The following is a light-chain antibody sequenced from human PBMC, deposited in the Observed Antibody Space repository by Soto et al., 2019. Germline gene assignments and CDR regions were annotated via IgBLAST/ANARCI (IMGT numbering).Light chain of an antibody. CDR3: SSYTSSSTYV. J-gene: IGLJ1*01. CDR1: SSDVGSHNL. V-gene: IGLV2-14*02. Sequence: QSALTQPASVSGSPGQSITISCTGTSSDVGSHNLVSWYQQHPGKAPKLMIYDVSNRPSGVSNRFSGSKSGNPASLTISGLQAEDEADYYCSSYTSSSTYVFGTGTKLTVL. CDR2: DVS.